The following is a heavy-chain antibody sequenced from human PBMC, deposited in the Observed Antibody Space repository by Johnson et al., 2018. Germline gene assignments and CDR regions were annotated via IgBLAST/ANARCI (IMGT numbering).Heavy chain of an antibody. D-gene: IGHD2-15*01. CDR2: IYTSGST. CDR3: ARSRQYCNGGTCAYFMDV. J-gene: IGHJ6*03. V-gene: IGHV4-61*02. Sequence: QVQLQESGPGLVKPSQTLSLTCTVSGGSMSSGSYYWSWTRQPAGKGLEWIGRIYTSGSTNYNPSLKSRVTISVDTSKNHFSLRLGSVTAGDAAVYYCARSRQYCNGGTCAYFMDVWGKGTTVTVSS. CDR1: GGSMSSGSYY.